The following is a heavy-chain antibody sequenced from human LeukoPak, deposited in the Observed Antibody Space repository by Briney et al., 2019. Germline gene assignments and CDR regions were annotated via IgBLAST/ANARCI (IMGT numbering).Heavy chain of an antibody. V-gene: IGHV3-21*01. D-gene: IGHD6-13*01. CDR3: ARGAEGIAATDSNFDY. CDR1: GFTFSSYS. Sequence: GGSLRLSCAASGFTFSSYSMIWVRQAPGKGLEWVSYISISSSSMYYADSMKGRITISGDNAKNSLYLQMNSLRAEDTAVYYCARGAEGIAATDSNFDYWGQGTLVTVSS. J-gene: IGHJ4*02. CDR2: ISISSSSM.